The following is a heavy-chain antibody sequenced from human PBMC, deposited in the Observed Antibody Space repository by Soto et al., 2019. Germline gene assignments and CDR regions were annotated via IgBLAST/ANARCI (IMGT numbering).Heavy chain of an antibody. J-gene: IGHJ4*02. CDR1: GFTFSSYE. CDR2: ITRSGSTI. CDR3: AREASSSGLDY. D-gene: IGHD6-19*01. V-gene: IGHV3-48*03. Sequence: EVQLVESGGGLVQPGGSLRLSCAASGFTFSSYEMIWIRQAPGKGLEWVSYITRSGSTIYYADSVKGRFTISRDNAKNSLSLQMNSLRAEDTAVYYCAREASSSGLDYWGQGTLVTVSS.